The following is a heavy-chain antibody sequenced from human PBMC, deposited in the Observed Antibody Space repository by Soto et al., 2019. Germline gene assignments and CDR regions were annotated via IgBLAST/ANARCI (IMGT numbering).Heavy chain of an antibody. D-gene: IGHD6-19*01. CDR2: IYYSGST. V-gene: IGHV4-39*01. CDR1: GGSISSSSYY. J-gene: IGHJ3*02. CDR3: ARRNGYSSGWSDAFDI. Sequence: QLQLQESGPGLVKPSETLSLTCTVSGGSISSSSYYWGWIRQPPVKGLEWIGSIYYSGSTYYNPSLKSRVTISVDTSKNQFSMKLSSVTAADTAVYYGARRNGYSSGWSDAFDIWGQGTMVTVSS.